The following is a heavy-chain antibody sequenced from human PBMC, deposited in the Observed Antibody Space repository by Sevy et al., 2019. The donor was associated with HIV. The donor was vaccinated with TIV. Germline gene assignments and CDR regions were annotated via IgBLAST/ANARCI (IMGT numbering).Heavy chain of an antibody. V-gene: IGHV1-2*04. D-gene: IGHD3-9*01. CDR3: ARQWGVVDWPYFDY. CDR1: GYSFTGYY. J-gene: IGHJ4*02. CDR2: INPNTGGT. Sequence: ASVKVSCKASGYSFTGYYMHWVRQAPGQGLEWMGWINPNTGGTNYAQKFQGWVTMTRDTSISTAYMELSRLRSDDTAVYYCARQWGVVDWPYFDYWGQRTLVTVSS.